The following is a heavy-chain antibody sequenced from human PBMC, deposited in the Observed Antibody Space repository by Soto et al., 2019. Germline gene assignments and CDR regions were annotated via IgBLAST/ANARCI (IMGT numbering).Heavy chain of an antibody. CDR3: ARVVGIAVDDY. D-gene: IGHD6-19*01. CDR1: GYTFTSYA. CDR2: INAGNGNT. V-gene: IGHV1-3*01. J-gene: IGHJ4*02. Sequence: QVQLVQSGAEVKKPGASVKVSCKASGYTFTSYAMHCVRQAPGQRLEWMGWINAGNGNTKYSQKFQGRVTITRDTSASTAYMELSSLRSEDTAVDYCARVVGIAVDDYWGQGTLVTVSS.